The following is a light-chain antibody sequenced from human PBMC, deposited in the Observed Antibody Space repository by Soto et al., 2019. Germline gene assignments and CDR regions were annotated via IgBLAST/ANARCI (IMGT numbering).Light chain of an antibody. J-gene: IGKJ1*01. CDR1: QSVSSN. V-gene: IGKV3-15*01. CDR2: GAS. Sequence: EIVMTQSPATLSVSPGERATLSCRASQSVSSNLAWYQQKPGQAPRLLIYGASTRATDIPARFSGSGSGTEFTHNISSLQSEEFAVYYCQQYNDWPRTFGQGTKVEIK. CDR3: QQYNDWPRT.